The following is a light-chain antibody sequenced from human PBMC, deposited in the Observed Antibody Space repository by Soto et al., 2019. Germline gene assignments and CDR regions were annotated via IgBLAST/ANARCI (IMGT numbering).Light chain of an antibody. V-gene: IGKV3-20*01. CDR2: GAS. J-gene: IGKJ1*01. Sequence: ETVLTQSPGTLSLSPVERVTLSCRASQSICSRCLAWYQQTPGQSPRLLIYGASSRATGIPDRFSGSGSGTEFTLTSSRLETEDFAVYYCQHYGTTPWTFGQGTKVGIK. CDR3: QHYGTTPWT. CDR1: QSICSRC.